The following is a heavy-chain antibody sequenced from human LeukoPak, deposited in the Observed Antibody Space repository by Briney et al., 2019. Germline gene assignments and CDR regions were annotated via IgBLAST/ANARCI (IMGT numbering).Heavy chain of an antibody. CDR1: GGSISSYY. J-gene: IGHJ5*02. V-gene: IGHV4-59*01. CDR2: IYYSGST. CDR3: ARDLTGDRWFDP. Sequence: PSETLSLTCTVPGGSISSYYWSWIRQPPGKGLEWIGYIYYSGSTNYNPSLKSRVTISVDTSKNQFSLKLSSVTAADTAVYYCARDLTGDRWFDPWGQGTLVIVSS. D-gene: IGHD1-20*01.